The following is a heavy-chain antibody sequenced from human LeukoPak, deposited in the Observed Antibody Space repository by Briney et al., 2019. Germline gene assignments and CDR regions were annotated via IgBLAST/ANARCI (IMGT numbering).Heavy chain of an antibody. D-gene: IGHD6-13*01. J-gene: IGHJ4*02. CDR3: ATGGIAAAGNYFDY. CDR2: FDPEDGEI. V-gene: IGHV1-24*01. CDR1: GYTLTELS. Sequence: ASVKVSCKVSGYTLTELSMHWVRQAPGKGLEWMGGFDPEDGEIIYAQKFQGRVTMTEDTSTDTAYMELSSLRSEDTAVYYCATGGIAAAGNYFDYWGQGTLVTVSS.